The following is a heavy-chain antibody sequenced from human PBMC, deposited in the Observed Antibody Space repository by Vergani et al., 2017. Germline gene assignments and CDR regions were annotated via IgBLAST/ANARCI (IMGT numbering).Heavy chain of an antibody. CDR2: IYPGDSDT. V-gene: IGHV5-51*01. CDR3: ARQLAYYDSSGYLDY. CDR1: GYTFTSYW. D-gene: IGHD3-22*01. J-gene: IGHJ4*02. Sequence: VQLVQSGAEVKKPGASVKVSCKASGYTFTSYWIGWVRQMPGKGLEWMGIIYPGDSDTRYSPSFQGQVTISADKSISTAYLQWSSLKASDTAMYYCARQLAYYDSSGYLDYWGQGTLVTVSS.